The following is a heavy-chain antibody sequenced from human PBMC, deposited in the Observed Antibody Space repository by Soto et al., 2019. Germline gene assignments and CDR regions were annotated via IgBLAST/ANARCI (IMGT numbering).Heavy chain of an antibody. CDR3: ARDWVAAAGTSNPYYYYYGMDV. D-gene: IGHD6-13*01. Sequence: GGSLRLSCAASGFTVSSNYMSWVRQAPGKGLEWVSVIYSGGSTYYADSVKGRFTISRDNSKNTLYLQMNSLRAEDTAVYYCARDWVAAAGTSNPYYYYYGMDVWGQGTTVTVSS. J-gene: IGHJ6*02. CDR2: IYSGGST. V-gene: IGHV3-66*01. CDR1: GFTVSSNY.